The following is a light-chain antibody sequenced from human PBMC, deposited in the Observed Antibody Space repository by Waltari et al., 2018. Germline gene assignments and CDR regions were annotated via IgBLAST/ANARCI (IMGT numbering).Light chain of an antibody. CDR2: DAS. CDR1: QSVSRT. V-gene: IGKV3-20*01. Sequence: EIVLTQSPGTLSLSPGERATLSCRASQSVSRTLAWYQQKPGQPPRLLIYDASTRATGIPDRFSGSGSVTDFSLTISRLEPEDFAVYDCQKYGTLPATFGQGTKVEIK. CDR3: QKYGTLPAT. J-gene: IGKJ1*01.